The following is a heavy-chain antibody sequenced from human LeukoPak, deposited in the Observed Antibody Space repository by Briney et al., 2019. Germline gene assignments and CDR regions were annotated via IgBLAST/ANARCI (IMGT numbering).Heavy chain of an antibody. V-gene: IGHV1-2*02. Sequence: ASVKVSCKASGYTFTGYYMHWVRQAPGQGLEWMGWINPNSGGTNYAQKFQGRVTMTRDTSISTAYTELSRLRSDDTAVYYCARVRLERRSDAFDIWGQGTVVTVSS. CDR2: INPNSGGT. D-gene: IGHD1-1*01. CDR3: ARVRLERRSDAFDI. J-gene: IGHJ3*02. CDR1: GYTFTGYY.